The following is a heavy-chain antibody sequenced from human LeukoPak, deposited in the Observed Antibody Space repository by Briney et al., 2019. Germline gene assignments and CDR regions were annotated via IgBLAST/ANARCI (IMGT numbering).Heavy chain of an antibody. J-gene: IGHJ4*02. D-gene: IGHD6-19*01. CDR2: MFIVGTT. Sequence: PGGSLRLSCAVSGFPVSSNFMSWVRQAPGKGLQSVSIMFIVGTTDYADSVRGRFSISRDSSKNTVSLQMNSLRVEVTAVYYCARGAGSGWPLDKWGQGTLVIVSS. V-gene: IGHV3-53*01. CDR3: ARGAGSGWPLDK. CDR1: GFPVSSNF.